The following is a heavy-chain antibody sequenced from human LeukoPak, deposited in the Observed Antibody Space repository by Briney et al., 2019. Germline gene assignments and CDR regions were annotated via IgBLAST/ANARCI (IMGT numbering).Heavy chain of an antibody. V-gene: IGHV1-69*05. D-gene: IGHD3-10*01. J-gene: IGHJ6*03. CDR3: ARDRGMSADYYYMDV. CDR2: VIPIFGIE. CDR1: GGTFSTYG. Sequence: ASVKVSCKASGGTFSTYGISWVRQAPGQGLEWMGGVIPIFGIENYAQNFQGRVTITTDGSTSTAYMELRSLRSEDTAVYYCARDRGMSADYYYMDVWGNGTTVTVSS.